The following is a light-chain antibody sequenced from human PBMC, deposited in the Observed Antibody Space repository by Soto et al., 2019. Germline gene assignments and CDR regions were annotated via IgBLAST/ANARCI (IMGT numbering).Light chain of an antibody. CDR2: AAS. J-gene: IGKJ5*01. CDR1: QGIIIY. CDR3: QQLKSYPL. V-gene: IGKV1-9*01. Sequence: DIHMTQSPSSLSASVVYRVSITFRSSQGIIIYLAGYQQKPGKAPKLLIYAASTLQSGVPSRFSGSGSGTEFTLTISSLQPEDFATYYCQQLKSYPLFGQGTRLEIK.